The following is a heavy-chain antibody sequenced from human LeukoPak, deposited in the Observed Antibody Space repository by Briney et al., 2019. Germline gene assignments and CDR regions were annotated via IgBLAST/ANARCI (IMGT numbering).Heavy chain of an antibody. CDR1: GGSISSYY. D-gene: IGHD3-22*01. CDR2: IYTSGST. V-gene: IGHV4-4*07. J-gene: IGHJ4*02. CDR3: AREGATDSSGYYYWWYFDY. Sequence: PSETLSLTCTASGGSISSYYWSWIRQPAGKGLEWIGRIYTSGSTNYNPSLKSRVTMSVDTSKNQFSLKLSSVTAADTAVYYCAREGATDSSGYYYWWYFDYWGQGTLVTVSS.